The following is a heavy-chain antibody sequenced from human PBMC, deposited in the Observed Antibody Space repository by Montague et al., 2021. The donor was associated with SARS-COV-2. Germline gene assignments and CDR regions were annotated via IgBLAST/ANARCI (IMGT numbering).Heavy chain of an antibody. D-gene: IGHD1-26*01. J-gene: IGHJ4*02. CDR3: ARDRVEIVGAAGFDY. Sequence: SLRLSCAASGFTFSSYSMNWVRQAPGKGLEWVSSISSSSSYIYYADSVKGRFTISRDNVKNSLYLQMNSLRAEDTAVYYCARDRVEIVGAAGFDYWGQGTLVTVSS. CDR2: ISSSSSYI. V-gene: IGHV3-21*01. CDR1: GFTFSSYS.